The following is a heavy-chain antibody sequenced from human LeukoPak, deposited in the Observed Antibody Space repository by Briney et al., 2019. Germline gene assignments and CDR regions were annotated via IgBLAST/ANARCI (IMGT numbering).Heavy chain of an antibody. CDR2: INPSGGST. V-gene: IGHV1-46*01. CDR1: GGTFSSYA. CDR3: ARDPNKKTYGDYPAYAFDI. J-gene: IGHJ3*02. D-gene: IGHD4-17*01. Sequence: ASVKVSCKASGGTFSSYAISWVRQAPGQGLEWMGIINPSGGSTSYAQKFQGRVTMTRDTSTGTVYMELSSLRSEDTAVYYCARDPNKKTYGDYPAYAFDIWGQGTMVTVSS.